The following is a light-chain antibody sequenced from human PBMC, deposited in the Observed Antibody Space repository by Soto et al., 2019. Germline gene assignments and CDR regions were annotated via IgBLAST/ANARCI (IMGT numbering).Light chain of an antibody. Sequence: VLTQPPSVSGAPGQRVTISCTGSSSNFGAGYDVHWYQQLPGAAPKLLIYGNSNRPSGVPDRFSGSKSGTSASLAITGLQAEDEADYYCQSYDSSLSGYVFGTGTKVTVL. V-gene: IGLV1-40*01. CDR1: SSNFGAGYD. J-gene: IGLJ1*01. CDR3: QSYDSSLSGYV. CDR2: GNS.